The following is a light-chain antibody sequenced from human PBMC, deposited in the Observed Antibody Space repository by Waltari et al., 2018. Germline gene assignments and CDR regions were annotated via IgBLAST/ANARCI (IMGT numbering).Light chain of an antibody. CDR2: DVT. J-gene: IGLJ1*01. Sequence: QSALTQPASVSGSPGQSITISCTGTSSDVGTYDYVSWYQQHPGKAPKLMIYDVTKRPSGIANRFSGSKSGNTASLTISGLQAEDEADYYCSSHTTSSTVYVFGTGTKVTVL. CDR1: SSDVGTYDY. CDR3: SSHTTSSTVYV. V-gene: IGLV2-14*03.